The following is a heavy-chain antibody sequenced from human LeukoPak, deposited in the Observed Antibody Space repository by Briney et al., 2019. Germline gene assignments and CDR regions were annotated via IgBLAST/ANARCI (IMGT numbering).Heavy chain of an antibody. CDR3: ALPSITGYSSFYFDY. D-gene: IGHD6-19*01. J-gene: IGHJ4*02. CDR2: INPNSGGT. CDR1: GYTFTGYY. V-gene: IGHV1-2*02. Sequence: GASVKVSCKASGYTFTGYYMHWVRQAPGQGLEWMGWINPNSGGTNYAQKFQGRVTMTRDTSISTAYMELSRLRSDDTAVYYCALPSITGYSSFYFDYWGQGTLVTVSS.